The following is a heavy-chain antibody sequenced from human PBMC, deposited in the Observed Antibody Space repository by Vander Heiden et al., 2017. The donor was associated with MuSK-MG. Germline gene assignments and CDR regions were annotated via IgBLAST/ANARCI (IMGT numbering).Heavy chain of an antibody. J-gene: IGHJ4*02. Sequence: QVHLQESGPGLVKPSGTLSLTRAVSGGSISSSHWWSWVRQAPGNGLEWIGEIYHSGSTNYNPSLKSRLTISVDKSKNQFSLKVSSVTAADTAVYYCARDGSGSGWYEYWGQGTLVTVSS. CDR3: ARDGSGSGWYEY. V-gene: IGHV4-4*02. D-gene: IGHD6-19*01. CDR2: IYHSGST. CDR1: GGSISSSHW.